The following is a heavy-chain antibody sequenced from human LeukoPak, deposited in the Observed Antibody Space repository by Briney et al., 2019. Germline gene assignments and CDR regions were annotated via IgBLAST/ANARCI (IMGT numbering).Heavy chain of an antibody. CDR1: GGSISSYY. D-gene: IGHD3-10*01. V-gene: IGHV4-59*01. CDR3: ARDGEAYGSGSYHLHWFDP. CDR2: IYYSGST. Sequence: SETLSLTCTVSGGSISSYYWSWIRQPPGKGLEWIGYIYYSGSTNYNPSPKSRVTISVDTSKNQFSLKLSSVTAADTAVYYCARDGEAYGSGSYHLHWFDPWGQGTLVTVSS. J-gene: IGHJ5*02.